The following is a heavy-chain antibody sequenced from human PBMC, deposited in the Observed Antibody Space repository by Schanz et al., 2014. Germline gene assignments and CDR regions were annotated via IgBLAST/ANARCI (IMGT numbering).Heavy chain of an antibody. J-gene: IGHJ3*02. D-gene: IGHD4-17*01. Sequence: VQLVESGGGLVQPGGSLRLSCVASGFTFSGYGMHWVRQAPGKWLPWVAVIWYDGNNKFYADSVKGRFTISRDNSKNTLYLQMNSLRAEDTALYFCAKDPHKDYGGKPQAFDIWGQGTMVTVSS. CDR1: GFTFSGYG. V-gene: IGHV3-33*06. CDR2: IWYDGNNK. CDR3: AKDPHKDYGGKPQAFDI.